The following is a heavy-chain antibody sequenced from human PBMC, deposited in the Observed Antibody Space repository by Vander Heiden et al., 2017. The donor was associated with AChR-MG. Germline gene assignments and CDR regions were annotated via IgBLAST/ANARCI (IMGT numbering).Heavy chain of an antibody. CDR1: GFTFTNYA. V-gene: IGHV3-33*01. Sequence: QVQLVEAGGGVVQPGRSLRLSCAASGFTFTNYAMHWVRQAPGKGLEGVAVIWYDGRKTYYTDSVKGRFTISRDTSKNTLYLQMNSLRDEDTAVYYCARDYAAIDYWGQGTLVTVSS. J-gene: IGHJ4*02. CDR2: IWYDGRKT. D-gene: IGHD3-16*01. CDR3: ARDYAAIDY.